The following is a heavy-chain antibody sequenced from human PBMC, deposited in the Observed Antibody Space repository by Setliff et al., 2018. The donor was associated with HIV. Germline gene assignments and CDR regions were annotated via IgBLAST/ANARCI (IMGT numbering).Heavy chain of an antibody. Sequence: SETLSLTCAVYGASFSGYYWSWIRQPPGKGLEWIGEINLSRSTGYNPSLKSRVTISVDTSKNQFSLRLSSVTAGDTAVYYCARQWLSPHKRAFDIWGQGTMVTVSS. D-gene: IGHD3-22*01. CDR1: GASFSGYY. J-gene: IGHJ3*02. CDR3: ARQWLSPHKRAFDI. CDR2: INLSRST. V-gene: IGHV4-34*01.